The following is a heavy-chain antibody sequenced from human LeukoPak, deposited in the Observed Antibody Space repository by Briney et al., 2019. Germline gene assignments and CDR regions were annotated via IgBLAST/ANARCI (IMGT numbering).Heavy chain of an antibody. CDR2: ISYDGSNK. CDR3: AKDIREVVVNFYYFDY. J-gene: IGHJ4*02. Sequence: PGRSLRLSCAASGFTFSSYGMHWVRQAPGKGLEWVAVISYDGSNKYYADSVKGRFTISRDNSKNTLYLQMNSLRAEDTAVYYCAKDIREVVVNFYYFDYWGQGTLVTVSS. D-gene: IGHD3-22*01. CDR1: GFTFSSYG. V-gene: IGHV3-30*18.